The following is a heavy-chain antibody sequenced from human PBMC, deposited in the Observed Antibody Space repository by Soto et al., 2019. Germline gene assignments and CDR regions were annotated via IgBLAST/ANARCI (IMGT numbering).Heavy chain of an antibody. J-gene: IGHJ3*02. V-gene: IGHV1-3*01. Sequence: ASVKVSCKASGYTFTSYAMHWVRQAPGQRLAWMGWINAGNGNTKYSQKFQGRVTITRDTSASTAYMELSSLRSEDTAVYYCAKAIGYCSGGSCYGSDAFDIWGQGTMVTVSS. CDR1: GYTFTSYA. D-gene: IGHD2-15*01. CDR2: INAGNGNT. CDR3: AKAIGYCSGGSCYGSDAFDI.